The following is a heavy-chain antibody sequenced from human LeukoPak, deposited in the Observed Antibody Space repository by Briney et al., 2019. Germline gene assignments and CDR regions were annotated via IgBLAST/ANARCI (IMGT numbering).Heavy chain of an antibody. D-gene: IGHD3-22*01. V-gene: IGHV4-59*01. CDR3: ARWDSSGYPDAFDI. Sequence: PSETLSLTCTVSGGSISSYYWSWIRQPPGKGLEWIGYIYYSGSTNYNPSLKSRVTISVKTSKNQFSLKLSSVTAADTAIYYCARWDSSGYPDAFDIWGQGTMVTVSS. CDR1: GGSISSYY. J-gene: IGHJ3*02. CDR2: IYYSGST.